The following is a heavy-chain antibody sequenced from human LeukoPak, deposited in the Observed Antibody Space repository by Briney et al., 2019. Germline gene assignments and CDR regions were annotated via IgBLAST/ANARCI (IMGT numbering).Heavy chain of an antibody. CDR1: GGSISSSSYY. CDR3: ARGRYGANDAFDI. CDR2: INHSGST. J-gene: IGHJ3*02. V-gene: IGHV4-39*07. Sequence: PSETLSLTCTVSGGSISSSSYYWSWIRQPPGKGLEWIGEINHSGSTNYNPSLKSRVTISVDTSKNQFSLKLSSVTAADTAVYYCARGRYGANDAFDIWGQGTMVTVSS. D-gene: IGHD4-17*01.